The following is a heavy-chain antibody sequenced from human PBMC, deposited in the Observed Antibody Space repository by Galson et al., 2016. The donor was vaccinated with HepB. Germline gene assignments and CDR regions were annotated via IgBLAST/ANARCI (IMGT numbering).Heavy chain of an antibody. CDR3: ARHWWSSGWYSAMDF. D-gene: IGHD6-19*01. J-gene: IGHJ6*02. CDR1: GYTFTKYW. CDR2: IFPGDSDM. V-gene: IGHV5-51*01. Sequence: QSGAEVKKPGESLKISCKGFGYTFTKYWIGWVRQMPGKGLEWMGAIFPGDSDMRYSPSFQGQGTFSVDKSIDTAYMEWDSLKASDSAKYYCARHWWSSGWYSAMDFWGQGTTVTVSS.